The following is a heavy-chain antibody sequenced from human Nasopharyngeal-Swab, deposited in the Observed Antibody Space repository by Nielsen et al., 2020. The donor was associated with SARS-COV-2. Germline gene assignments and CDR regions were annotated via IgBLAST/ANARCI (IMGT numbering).Heavy chain of an antibody. J-gene: IGHJ5*02. D-gene: IGHD3-3*01. CDR1: GFTFDDYA. CDR2: ISWNSGSI. CDR3: ADSRTSIFVS. Sequence: SLKISCAASGFTFDDYAMHWVRQAPGKGLEWVSGISWNSGSIDYADSVKGRLTISRDNSKNTLYLQMNSLRAEDTAVYYCADSRTSIFVSWGQGTLVTVSS. V-gene: IGHV3-9*01.